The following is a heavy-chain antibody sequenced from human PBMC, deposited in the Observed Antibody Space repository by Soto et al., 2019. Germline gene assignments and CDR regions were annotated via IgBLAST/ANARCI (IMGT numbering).Heavy chain of an antibody. V-gene: IGHV3-7*01. Sequence: GGSLRRSCAASGFTFSSYWMSWVRQAPGKGLEWVANIKQDGSEKYYVDSVKGRFTISRDNAKNSLYLQMNSLRAEDTAVYYCARARYYDFWSGYLNYYYYCYLDVWGKGAKVTVSS. D-gene: IGHD3-3*01. J-gene: IGHJ6*03. CDR1: GFTFSSYW. CDR3: ARARYYDFWSGYLNYYYYCYLDV. CDR2: IKQDGSEK.